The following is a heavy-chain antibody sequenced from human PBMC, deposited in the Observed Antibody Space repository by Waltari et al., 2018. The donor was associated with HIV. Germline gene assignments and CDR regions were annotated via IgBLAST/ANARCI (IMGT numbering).Heavy chain of an antibody. J-gene: IGHJ4*02. V-gene: IGHV5-51*01. D-gene: IGHD3-16*01. CDR3: ARPDNNYVYY. Sequence: EVQLVQSGAAVKKPGESLKISGKGSGYSFTSYWLGRVRQTPGKGLEWMGIIYPGDSETRYSPSFQGQVTISADNSISTAYLQWSSLKASDTAMYYCARPDNNYVYYWGQGTLVTVSS. CDR1: GYSFTSYW. CDR2: IYPGDSET.